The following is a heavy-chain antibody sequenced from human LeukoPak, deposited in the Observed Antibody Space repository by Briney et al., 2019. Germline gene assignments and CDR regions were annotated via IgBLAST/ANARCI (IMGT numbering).Heavy chain of an antibody. D-gene: IGHD1-1*01. J-gene: IGHJ3*02. CDR1: GFTFSDYY. V-gene: IGHV3-11*01. Sequence: GGSLRLSCAASGFTFSDYYMSWIRQAPGKGLEWVSYISSSGSIIYYADSVKGRFTISRDNAKNSLYLQMNSLRAEDTAVYYCARARTTGSLNAFDIWGQGTMVTVSS. CDR2: ISSSGSII. CDR3: ARARTTGSLNAFDI.